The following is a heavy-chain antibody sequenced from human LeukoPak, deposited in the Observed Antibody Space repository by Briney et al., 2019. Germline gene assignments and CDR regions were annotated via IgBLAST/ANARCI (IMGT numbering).Heavy chain of an antibody. CDR2: VSGRDDST. Sequence: GASLRLSCAASGFTFSNYAMSWVRQAPGKGLEWVSAVSGRDDSTYYADSVKGRFTISRDNSKNTLYQQMNSLRAEDTAVYYCAKWGDYDILTGYYDSDYWGQGTLVTVSS. V-gene: IGHV3-23*01. CDR3: AKWGDYDILTGYYDSDY. CDR1: GFTFSNYA. D-gene: IGHD3-9*01. J-gene: IGHJ4*02.